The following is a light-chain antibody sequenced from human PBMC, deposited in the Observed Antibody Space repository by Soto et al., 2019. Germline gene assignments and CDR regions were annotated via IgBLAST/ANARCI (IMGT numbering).Light chain of an antibody. CDR3: TSYTTSSTYV. CDR2: EVS. J-gene: IGLJ1*01. CDR1: SSDVGGYVY. V-gene: IGLV2-14*01. Sequence: QSALTQPASVSGSPGQSITISCTGTSSDVGGYVYVSWYQQHPGKAPKLLIFEVSSRPLGISNRFSGSKSGNTASLTISGLQADDEADYYCTSYTTSSTYVFGTGTKLTVL.